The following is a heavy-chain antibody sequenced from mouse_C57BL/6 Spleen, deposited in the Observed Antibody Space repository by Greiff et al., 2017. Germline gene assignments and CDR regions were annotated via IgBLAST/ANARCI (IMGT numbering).Heavy chain of an antibody. D-gene: IGHD1-1*01. Sequence: EVQLQQSGPELVKPGASVKISCKASGYSFTDYNMNWVKQSNGKSLEWIGVINLNYGTTSYNQKFKGKATLTVDQSSSTSYMPLNLLTSEDSAVYSCAISPGFCCSSYWYFDVWGTGTTVTVSS. CDR1: GYSFTDYN. J-gene: IGHJ1*03. CDR2: INLNYGTT. V-gene: IGHV1-39*01. CDR3: AISPGFCCSSYWYFDV.